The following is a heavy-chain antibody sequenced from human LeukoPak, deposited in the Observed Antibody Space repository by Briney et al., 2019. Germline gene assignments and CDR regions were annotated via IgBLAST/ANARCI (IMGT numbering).Heavy chain of an antibody. J-gene: IGHJ4*02. CDR1: GGSISSYY. V-gene: IGHV4-4*07. D-gene: IGHD3-22*01. CDR3: ARDGPYYYDSSGYSY. CDR2: IYTSGST. Sequence: SETLSLTCTVSGGSISSYYWSWIRQPAGKGLEWIGRIYTSGSTNYNPSLKSRVTMSVDTSKNQFSLKLSSVIAADTAVYYCARDGPYYYDSSGYSYWGQGTLVTVSS.